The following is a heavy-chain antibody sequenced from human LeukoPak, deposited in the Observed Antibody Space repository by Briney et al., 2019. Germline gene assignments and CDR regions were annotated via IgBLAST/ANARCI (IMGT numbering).Heavy chain of an antibody. Sequence: ASETLSLTCAVYGGSFSGYYWSWIRQPPGKGLEWIGEINHSGSTNYNPSLKSRVTISVDTSKNQFSLKLSSVTAADTAVYYCARLGSGSYYAWFDPWGQGTLVTVSS. CDR2: INHSGST. V-gene: IGHV4-34*01. J-gene: IGHJ5*02. D-gene: IGHD1-26*01. CDR3: ARLGSGSYYAWFDP. CDR1: GGSFSGYY.